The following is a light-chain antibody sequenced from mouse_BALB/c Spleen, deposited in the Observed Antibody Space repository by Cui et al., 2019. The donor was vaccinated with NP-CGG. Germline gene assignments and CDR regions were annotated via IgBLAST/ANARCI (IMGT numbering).Light chain of an antibody. Sequence: QAVVTQESALTTSPGETVTLTCRSSTGAVTTSNYANWVQEKPDHLFTGLIGGTNNRAPRVPARFSGSLIGDKAALTITGAQTEDEAIYFCALWYSNHWVFGGGTKLTFL. CDR3: ALWYSNHWV. CDR1: TGAVTTSNY. CDR2: GTN. V-gene: IGLV1*01. J-gene: IGLJ1*01.